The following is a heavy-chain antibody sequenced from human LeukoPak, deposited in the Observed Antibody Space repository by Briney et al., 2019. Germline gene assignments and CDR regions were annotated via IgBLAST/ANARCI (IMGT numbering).Heavy chain of an antibody. CDR2: ISAYNGNT. Sequence: GASVKVSCKASGFTFTSFGFSWVRQAPGQGLEWMGWISAYNGNTNYAQNLQGRVTMTTDASTSTVYMELSSLRSEDTAVYYCATWTYGSGSYRLNYYYYMDVWGKGTTVTVSS. V-gene: IGHV1-18*01. D-gene: IGHD3-10*01. CDR3: ATWTYGSGSYRLNYYYYMDV. CDR1: GFTFTSFG. J-gene: IGHJ6*03.